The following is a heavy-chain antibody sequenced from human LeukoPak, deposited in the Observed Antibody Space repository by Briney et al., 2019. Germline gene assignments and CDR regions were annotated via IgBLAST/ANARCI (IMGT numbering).Heavy chain of an antibody. CDR2: IRYDGSNK. D-gene: IGHD3-10*01. CDR3: AKDWRLLWFGELEGGLD. CDR1: GFTVSSNY. J-gene: IGHJ4*02. Sequence: PGGSLRLSCAASGFTVSSNYMSWVRQAPGKGLEWVAFIRYDGSNKYYADSVKGRFTISRDNSKNTLYLQMNSLRAEDTAVYYCAKDWRLLWFGELEGGLDWGQGTLVTVSS. V-gene: IGHV3-30*02.